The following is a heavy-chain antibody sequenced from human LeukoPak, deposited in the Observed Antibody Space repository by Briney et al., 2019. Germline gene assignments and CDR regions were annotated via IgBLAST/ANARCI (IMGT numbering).Heavy chain of an antibody. V-gene: IGHV3-23*01. CDR3: AKDLADYGDYDY. CDR2: ISGSGGST. Sequence: GGSLRLSCAASGFTFSSYVMSWVRQAPGKGLEWVSAISGSGGSTYYADSVKGRFTISRDNSKNTLYLQMNSLRAEDTAVYYCAKDLADYGDYDYWGQGTLVTVSS. J-gene: IGHJ4*02. D-gene: IGHD4-17*01. CDR1: GFTFSSYV.